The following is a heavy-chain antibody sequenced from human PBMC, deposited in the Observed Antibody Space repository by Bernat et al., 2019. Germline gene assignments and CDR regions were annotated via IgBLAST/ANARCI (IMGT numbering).Heavy chain of an antibody. CDR1: GFTFSSYW. V-gene: IGHV3-74*01. D-gene: IGHD6-19*01. CDR2: INSDGSST. J-gene: IGHJ4*02. Sequence: EVQLVESGGGLVQPGGSLRLSCAASGFTFSSYWMHWVRQAPGKGLVWVSRINSDGSSTSYADSVKGRFTISRDNAKNTLYLQMNSLRAEDTAVYYCASWGYSSDWYFDYWGQGTLVTVSS. CDR3: ASWGYSSDWYFDY.